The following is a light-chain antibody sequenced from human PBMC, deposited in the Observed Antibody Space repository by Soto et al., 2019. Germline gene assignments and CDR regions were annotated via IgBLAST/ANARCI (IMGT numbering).Light chain of an antibody. V-gene: IGKV3-15*01. Sequence: EIVMTQSPATLSVSPGERATLSCRASQSINKYLAWYQQKPGQAPRLLIFGASTRASGIPARFSGSGSGTEFTLTISSLQSEDFAVYYCQQYDNWPPWTFGKGTKVEFK. CDR2: GAS. CDR1: QSINKY. CDR3: QQYDNWPPWT. J-gene: IGKJ1*01.